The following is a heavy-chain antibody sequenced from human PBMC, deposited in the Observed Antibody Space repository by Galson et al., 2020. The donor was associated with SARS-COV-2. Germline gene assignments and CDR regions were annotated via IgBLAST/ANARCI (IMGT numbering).Heavy chain of an antibody. V-gene: IGHV2-5*02. CDR1: GFSLSTSGVG. CDR2: IYWDDDK. CDR3: AHRGIAVAGRPYFDY. J-gene: IGHJ4*02. Sequence: KMSGPTLVKPPQTLTLTCTFSGFSLSTSGVGVGWIRQPPGKALEWLALIYWDDDKRYSPSLKSRLTITKDTSKNQVVLTMTNMDPVDTATYYCAHRGIAVAGRPYFDYWGQGTLVTVSS. D-gene: IGHD6-19*01.